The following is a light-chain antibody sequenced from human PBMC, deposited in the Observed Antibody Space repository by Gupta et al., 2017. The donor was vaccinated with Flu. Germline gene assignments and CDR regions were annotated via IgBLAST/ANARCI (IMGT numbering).Light chain of an antibody. J-gene: IGKJ3*01. CDR3: QQYDLSPQVN. Sequence: TLSLPPGERATLSCRARQGVRSDFVAWYQQRPGQAPRLLIYGASNRATGIPDRFSGSVCGTDFTLTIRRREPEDFAVYYGQQYDLSPQVNFGPGTRVYIK. CDR2: GAS. V-gene: IGKV3-20*01. CDR1: QGVRSDF.